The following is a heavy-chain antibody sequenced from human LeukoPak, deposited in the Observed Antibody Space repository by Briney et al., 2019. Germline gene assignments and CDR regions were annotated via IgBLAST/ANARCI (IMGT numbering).Heavy chain of an antibody. J-gene: IGHJ3*02. D-gene: IGHD6-13*01. Sequence: ASVKLSCKASGSAFTGCYMHWVRQAPGQGLGWMGWVNPNSIGTNYAKTFQGSVTMTREPSIRTTYMELRGLRSDDTAVYYCARVLRLSAAGTMNAFDIWGQGTMVTVSS. CDR2: VNPNSIGT. V-gene: IGHV1-2*02. CDR3: ARVLRLSAAGTMNAFDI. CDR1: GSAFTGCY.